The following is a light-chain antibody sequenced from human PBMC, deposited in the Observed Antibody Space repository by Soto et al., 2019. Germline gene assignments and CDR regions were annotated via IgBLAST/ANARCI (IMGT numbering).Light chain of an antibody. CDR1: QSISSY. CDR2: GAS. J-gene: IGKJ4*01. CDR3: HQSYSTALT. Sequence: DVQMTQSPSSLSASVGDRVTITCRASQSISSYLNWYQQKPGKAPKLLIYGASNLQSGVPSRFSGRGTGTEFTLTISSQQPEDVATYYCHQSYSTALTFGGGTKVDIK. V-gene: IGKV1-39*01.